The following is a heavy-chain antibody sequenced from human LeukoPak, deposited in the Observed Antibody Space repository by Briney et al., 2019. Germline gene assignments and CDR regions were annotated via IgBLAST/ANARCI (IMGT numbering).Heavy chain of an antibody. CDR3: VRWGVGAGMDY. Sequence: GGSLRLSCEASGFTFSTYWMGWVRQAPGKGLEWVANIHPDGSETSYVDSVKGRFTISRDNARKSMFLQMNSLGAEDAAVYYCVRWGVGAGMDYWGQGTLVTVSS. CDR2: IHPDGSET. CDR1: GFTFSTYW. D-gene: IGHD6-19*01. V-gene: IGHV3-7*01. J-gene: IGHJ4*02.